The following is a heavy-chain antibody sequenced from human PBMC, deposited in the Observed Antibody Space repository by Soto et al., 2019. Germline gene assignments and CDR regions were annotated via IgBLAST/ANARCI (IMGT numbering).Heavy chain of an antibody. CDR3: ARDARGVHDFWSGYPNWFDP. J-gene: IGHJ5*02. D-gene: IGHD3-3*01. V-gene: IGHV3-21*01. CDR2: ISSSSSYI. Sequence: GGSLRLSCAASGFTFSSYSMNWVRQAPGKGLEWVSSISSSSSYIYYADSVKGRFTISRDNAKNSLYLQMNSLRAEDTAVYYCARDARGVHDFWSGYPNWFDPWGQGTLVTVSS. CDR1: GFTFSSYS.